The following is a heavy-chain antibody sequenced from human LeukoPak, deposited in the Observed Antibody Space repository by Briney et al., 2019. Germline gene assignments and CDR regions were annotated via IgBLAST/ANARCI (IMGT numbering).Heavy chain of an antibody. J-gene: IGHJ3*02. CDR2: IYTSGST. Sequence: SQTLSLTCTVSGGSISSGSYYWSWIRQPAGKGLEWIGRIYTSGSTNYNPSLKSRVTISVDTSKNQFSQKLSSVTAADTAVYYCARPAPVLGDAFDIWGQGTMVTVSS. D-gene: IGHD3-16*01. CDR1: GGSISSGSYY. CDR3: ARPAPVLGDAFDI. V-gene: IGHV4-61*02.